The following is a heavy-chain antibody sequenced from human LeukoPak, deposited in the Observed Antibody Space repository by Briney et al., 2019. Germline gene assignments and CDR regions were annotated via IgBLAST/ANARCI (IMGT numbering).Heavy chain of an antibody. V-gene: IGHV1-18*01. CDR3: ARVAHTLAASDY. CDR2: ISAYNGNT. CDR1: GYTFTSYG. J-gene: IGHJ4*02. D-gene: IGHD6-19*01. Sequence: GASVKVSCKASGYTFTSYGISWVRQAPGQGLEWMGWISAYNGNTNYAQKLQGRVTMTTATSTSRASMELRSLRSDDTAVYYCARVAHTLAASDYWGQGTLVTVSS.